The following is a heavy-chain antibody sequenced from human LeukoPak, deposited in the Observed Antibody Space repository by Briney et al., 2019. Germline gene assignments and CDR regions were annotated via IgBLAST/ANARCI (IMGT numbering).Heavy chain of an antibody. D-gene: IGHD3-3*01. V-gene: IGHV4-59*01. J-gene: IGHJ5*02. CDR1: GGSISSYY. Sequence: SETLSLTCTVSGGSISSYYWSWIRQPPGKGLEWIGYIYYSGSTNYNPSLKSRVTISVGTSKNQFSLKLSSVTAADTAVYYCARALSYDFWSGYYTYNWFDPWGQGTLVTVSS. CDR3: ARALSYDFWSGYYTYNWFDP. CDR2: IYYSGST.